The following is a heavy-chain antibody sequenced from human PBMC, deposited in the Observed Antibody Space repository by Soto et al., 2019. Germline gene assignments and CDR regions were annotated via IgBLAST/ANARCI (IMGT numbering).Heavy chain of an antibody. J-gene: IGHJ4*02. CDR2: IYYNGGT. D-gene: IGHD2-21*01. Sequence: PSETLSLTCTVSGGAIRSSSYYWSWIRQPPGKGLEWIGSIYYNGGTYYNPSLESRVTISVDTSKNQFSLRLRSVTAADTAVYYCARQSLRGNIVVVIAAIDYWGQGTLVTVSS. CDR3: ARQSLRGNIVVVIAAIDY. V-gene: IGHV4-39*01. CDR1: GGAIRSSSYY.